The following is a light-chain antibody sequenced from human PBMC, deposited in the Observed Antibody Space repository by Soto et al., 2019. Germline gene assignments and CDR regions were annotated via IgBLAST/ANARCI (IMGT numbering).Light chain of an antibody. J-gene: IGKJ1*01. CDR1: QSVSNNY. Sequence: ELVLTQSPGTLSLSPGERATLSCRASQSVSNNYLAWYQQKPGQAPRLLIYGASNRATGIPDRFSGSGSGTDFTLTISRLEPEDFAVYYCQQYGSSVSFGHWTKVDSK. V-gene: IGKV3-20*01. CDR3: QQYGSSVS. CDR2: GAS.